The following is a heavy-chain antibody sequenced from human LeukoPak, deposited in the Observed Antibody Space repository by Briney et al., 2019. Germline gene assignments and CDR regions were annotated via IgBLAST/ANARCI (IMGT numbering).Heavy chain of an antibody. CDR3: ARPEYSSSYDYYYYYMDV. CDR1: GYTFTSYY. CDR2: INPSGGST. J-gene: IGHJ6*03. Sequence: GASVKVSCKASGYTFTSYYMHWVRQAPGQGLEWMGIINPSGGSTSYAQKFQGRVTMTRDMSTSTVYMELSSLRSEDTAVYYCARPEYSSSYDYYYYYMDVWGKGTTVTVSS. V-gene: IGHV1-46*01. D-gene: IGHD6-6*01.